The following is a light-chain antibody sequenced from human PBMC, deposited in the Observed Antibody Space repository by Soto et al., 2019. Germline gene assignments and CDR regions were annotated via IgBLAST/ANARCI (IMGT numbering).Light chain of an antibody. CDR1: SIDVGSYNL. J-gene: IGLJ1*01. Sequence: QSVLTQPASVSGSPGQSITLSCPGTSIDVGSYNLVSWYQQHPGKAPKLMIYEVSKRPSGVSNRFSGSKSGNTASLTISGLQAEDEADYYCCSYAGRAYVFGTGTKVTV. CDR3: CSYAGRAYV. V-gene: IGLV2-23*02. CDR2: EVS.